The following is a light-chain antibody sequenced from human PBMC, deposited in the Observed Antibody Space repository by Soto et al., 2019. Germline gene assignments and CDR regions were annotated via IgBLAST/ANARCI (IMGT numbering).Light chain of an antibody. CDR3: QQSYTTPRT. CDR1: QRIGPY. Sequence: DIQMTQSPSSLSASVGDRVTITCRASQRIGPYLNLYQQKPGRAPKLLIYAASSLQSGVPSRFSGRGSGTDFTLTISSLQPEDFASYYCQQSYTTPRTFGQGTKLEIK. J-gene: IGKJ2*02. CDR2: AAS. V-gene: IGKV1-39*01.